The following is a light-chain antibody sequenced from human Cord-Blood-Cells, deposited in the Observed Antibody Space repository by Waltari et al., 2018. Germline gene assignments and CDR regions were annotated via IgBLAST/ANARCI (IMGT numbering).Light chain of an antibody. Sequence: VGDRVTITCRASQSISSWLAWYQQKPGKAPKLLIYKASSLESGVPSRFSGSGSGTEFTLTISSLQPDDFATYYCQQYNSYTWTFGQGTKVEIK. V-gene: IGKV1-5*03. CDR3: QQYNSYTWT. J-gene: IGKJ1*01. CDR1: QSISSW. CDR2: KAS.